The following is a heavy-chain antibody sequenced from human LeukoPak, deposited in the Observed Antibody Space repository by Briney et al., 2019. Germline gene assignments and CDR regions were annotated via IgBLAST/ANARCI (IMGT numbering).Heavy chain of an antibody. V-gene: IGHV3-23*01. J-gene: IGHJ4*02. D-gene: IGHD3-3*01. CDR1: GFTFSSYA. CDR3: AKGFFYFDW. Sequence: GGSLRLSCAASGFTFSSYAMSWVRQAPGKGLEWVSAVSGSGVTTYYPDSVKGRFTISRDNSKNTLYMQMNSLRAEDSAVYYCAKGFFYFDWCGQGTLVTVSS. CDR2: VSGSGVTT.